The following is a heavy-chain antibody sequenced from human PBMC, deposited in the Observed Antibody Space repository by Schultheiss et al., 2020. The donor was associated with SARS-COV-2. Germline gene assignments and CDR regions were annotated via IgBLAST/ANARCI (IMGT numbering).Heavy chain of an antibody. CDR2: IYTSGST. Sequence: SETLSLTCAVYGGSFSGYYWNWVRQPPGKGLEWIGRIYTSGSTNYNPSLQSRVTISVDTSKNQFSLKLTSVTAADTAIYYCARVRDNSGWAHFDYWGQGTLVTVSS. CDR1: GGSFSGYY. J-gene: IGHJ4*02. D-gene: IGHD6-19*01. CDR3: ARVRDNSGWAHFDY. V-gene: IGHV4-59*10.